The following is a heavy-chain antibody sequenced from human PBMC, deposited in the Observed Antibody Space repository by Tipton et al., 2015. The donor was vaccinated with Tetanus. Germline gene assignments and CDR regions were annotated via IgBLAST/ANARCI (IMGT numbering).Heavy chain of an antibody. Sequence: TLSLTCTVSGASISTTSYYWGWVRQPPGKGLECIGSVYYGGTPYYNPSLKSRVTIPVDTSKNQFSLSLRSVTAADTAVYYCTTTAVGVPLDPWGQGTLVTVSS. CDR3: TTTAVGVPLDP. J-gene: IGHJ5*02. CDR1: GASISTTSYY. V-gene: IGHV4-39*01. D-gene: IGHD6-13*01. CDR2: VYYGGTP.